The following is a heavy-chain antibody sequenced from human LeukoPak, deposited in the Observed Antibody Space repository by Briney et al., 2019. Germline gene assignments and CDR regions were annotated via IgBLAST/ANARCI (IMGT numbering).Heavy chain of an antibody. V-gene: IGHV3-30-3*01. J-gene: IGHJ4*02. CDR1: GFTFSNYA. CDR3: ARDLSGSYMSDY. Sequence: GGALRLSCAASGFTFSNYAMHWARQAPGKGLEWVAFISHDRSNNCHADSVKGRFTISRDNSKNTLYLQMNSLTDEDTAVYYCARDLSGSYMSDYWGQGTLVTVSS. D-gene: IGHD3-10*01. CDR2: ISHDRSNN.